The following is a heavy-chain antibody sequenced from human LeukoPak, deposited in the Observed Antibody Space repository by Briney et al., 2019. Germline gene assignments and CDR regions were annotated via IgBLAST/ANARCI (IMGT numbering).Heavy chain of an antibody. CDR1: GYTLTELS. V-gene: IGHV1-24*01. J-gene: IGHJ4*02. D-gene: IGHD3-22*01. Sequence: GASVKVSCKVSGYTLTELSMHWVRQAPGNGLEWMGGFDPEDGETIYAQKFQGRVTMTEDTSTDTAYMELSSLRSEDTAVYYCATDQSSGYYYFDYWGQGTLVTVSS. CDR3: ATDQSSGYYYFDY. CDR2: FDPEDGET.